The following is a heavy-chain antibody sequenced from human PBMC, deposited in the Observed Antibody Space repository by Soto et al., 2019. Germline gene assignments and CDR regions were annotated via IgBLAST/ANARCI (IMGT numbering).Heavy chain of an antibody. CDR1: GFTFSSYS. Sequence: EVQLVESGGGLVKPGGSLRLSCAASGFTFSSYSMNWVRQAPGKGLEWVSSISSSSSYIYYADSVKGRFTISRDNAKNSLYLQMNSLRAEDTAVYYCARGGPTTIFGVVISSAPDYWGQGTLVTVSS. CDR3: ARGGPTTIFGVVISSAPDY. D-gene: IGHD3-3*01. V-gene: IGHV3-21*01. J-gene: IGHJ4*02. CDR2: ISSSSSYI.